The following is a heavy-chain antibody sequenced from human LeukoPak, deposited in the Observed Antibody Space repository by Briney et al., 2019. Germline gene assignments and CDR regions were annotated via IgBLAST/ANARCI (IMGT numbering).Heavy chain of an antibody. J-gene: IGHJ4*01. CDR1: GFTFSSHG. CDR2: IRGRGGST. V-gene: IGHV3-23*01. D-gene: IGHD5-18*01. Sequence: PVGSLRLSCTVSGFTFSSHGMSWVRQAPGKGLEWVSTIRGRGGSTYYADSVKGRFTISRDNSKNVVYLQMDSLRAEDTAAYCCAKLNSYGDYWGQGTLATISS. CDR3: AKLNSYGDY.